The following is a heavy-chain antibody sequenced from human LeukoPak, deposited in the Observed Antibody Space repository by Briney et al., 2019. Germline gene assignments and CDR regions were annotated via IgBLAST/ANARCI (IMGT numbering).Heavy chain of an antibody. J-gene: IGHJ4*02. CDR1: GFTFDDYA. CDR3: AKDIGGSYGYYFDY. V-gene: IGHV3-9*01. CDR2: ITWNSGSR. Sequence: QTGGSLRLSCAASGFTFDDYAMHWVRQAPGKGLEWVSGITWNSGSRGYADSVKGRFTISRDNAKSSLYLQMNSLRAEDTALYYCAKDIGGSYGYYFDYWGQGTLVTVSS. D-gene: IGHD1-26*01.